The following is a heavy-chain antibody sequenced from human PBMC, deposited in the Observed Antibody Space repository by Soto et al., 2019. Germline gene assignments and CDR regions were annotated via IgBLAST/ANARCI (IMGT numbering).Heavy chain of an antibody. CDR2: VSNDGSNK. CDR1: EFTFSSYA. Sequence: QVQLVESGGGVVQPGESLRLSCAASEFTFSSYAMHWVRQAPGKGLEWVAVVSNDGSNKYYADSVKGRFTISRDNSKNTLNLQMNSLRAEGTAVYYCAKDQSTNSRSYHALDVWGQGTTVTVSS. CDR3: AKDQSTNSRSYHALDV. V-gene: IGHV3-30*18. D-gene: IGHD2-8*01. J-gene: IGHJ6*02.